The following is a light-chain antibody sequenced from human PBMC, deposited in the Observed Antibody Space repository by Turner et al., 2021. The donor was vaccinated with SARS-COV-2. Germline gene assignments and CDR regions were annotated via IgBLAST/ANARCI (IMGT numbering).Light chain of an antibody. Sequence: DIQMTQSPSTVSVYVGDRVTITCRASQTIDNWLAWYQQKPGKAPNLLIYKASSLESGVPSRFSGSGSATEFTLTISSLQPDDFATYYCQQYHSSPISFGGGTKVEIK. V-gene: IGKV1-5*03. CDR3: QQYHSSPIS. CDR2: KAS. CDR1: QTIDNW. J-gene: IGKJ4*01.